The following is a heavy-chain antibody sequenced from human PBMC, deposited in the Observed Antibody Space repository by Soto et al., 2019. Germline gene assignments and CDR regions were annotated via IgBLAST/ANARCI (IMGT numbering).Heavy chain of an antibody. D-gene: IGHD6-13*01. V-gene: IGHV4-59*08. Sequence: SETLSLTCTVSGGSISSYYWSWIRQPPGKGLEWIGYIYYSGSTNYNPSLKSRVTISVDTSKNQFSLKLSSVTAADTAVYYCARLEQQQFDYWGQGTLVTVSS. CDR2: IYYSGST. CDR3: ARLEQQQFDY. CDR1: GGSISSYY. J-gene: IGHJ4*02.